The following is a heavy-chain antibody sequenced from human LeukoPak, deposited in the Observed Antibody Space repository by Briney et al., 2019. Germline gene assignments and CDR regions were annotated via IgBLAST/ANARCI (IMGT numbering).Heavy chain of an antibody. CDR1: GGSISSYY. V-gene: IGHV4-59*08. Sequence: SETLSLTCTVSGGSISSYYWSWIRQPPGKGLEWIGYIYYSGSTNYNPSLKSRVTISVDTSKNQFSLKLSSVTAADTAVYYCARLDLGGPTGFDLWGRGTLVTVSS. J-gene: IGHJ2*01. D-gene: IGHD1-14*01. CDR2: IYYSGST. CDR3: ARLDLGGPTGFDL.